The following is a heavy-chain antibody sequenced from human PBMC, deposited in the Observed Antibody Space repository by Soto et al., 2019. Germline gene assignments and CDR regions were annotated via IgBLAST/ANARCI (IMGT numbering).Heavy chain of an antibody. D-gene: IGHD2-2*01. CDR3: AAAPTIVVVPAANWFDH. CDR2: FDPEDGET. V-gene: IGHV1-24*01. CDR1: GYTLTELS. Sequence: QVQLVQSGAEVKKPGASVKVSCKVSGYTLTELSMRWVRQAPGKGLEWMGGFDPEDGETIYAQKFQGRVTMTADTSTDTAYMELSRLRSEDTAVYYCAAAPTIVVVPAANWFDHWGQGTLVTVSS. J-gene: IGHJ5*02.